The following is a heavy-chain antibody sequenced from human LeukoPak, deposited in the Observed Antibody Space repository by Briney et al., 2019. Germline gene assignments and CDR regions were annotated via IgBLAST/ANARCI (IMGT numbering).Heavy chain of an antibody. J-gene: IGHJ4*02. CDR3: ASSRGSTIIGGFYFDY. D-gene: IGHD5/OR15-5a*01. CDR1: GGSISSGGYY. V-gene: IGHV4-31*03. Sequence: SQTLSLTCTVSGGSISSGGYYWSWIRQHPGRGLEWLGYIYYSGSTYYNPSLKSRVTISVDTSKNQFSLKLSSVTAADTAVYYCASSRGSTIIGGFYFDYWGQGTLVTVSS. CDR2: IYYSGST.